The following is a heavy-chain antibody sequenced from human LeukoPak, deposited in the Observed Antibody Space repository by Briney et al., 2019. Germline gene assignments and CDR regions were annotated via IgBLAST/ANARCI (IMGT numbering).Heavy chain of an antibody. CDR3: ARDLVS. J-gene: IGHJ4*02. Sequence: GGSLRLSCAASGFTFTTYSMKWVRQAPGKGLEWVSYISSSSETISYADSVKGRFTISRDNAKNSLYLQTDSLRPEDTAVYYCARDLVSWGQGTLVTVSS. CDR2: ISSSSETI. CDR1: GFTFTTYS. D-gene: IGHD3-9*01. V-gene: IGHV3-48*01.